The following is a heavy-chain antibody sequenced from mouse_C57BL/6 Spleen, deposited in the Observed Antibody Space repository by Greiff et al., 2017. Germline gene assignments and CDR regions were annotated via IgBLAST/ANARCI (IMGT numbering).Heavy chain of an antibody. J-gene: IGHJ1*03. CDR3: ARDHDGSSWYFDV. V-gene: IGHV5-4*01. D-gene: IGHD1-1*01. Sequence: EVMLVESGGGLVKPGGSLKLSCAASGFTFSSYAMSWVRQTPEKRLEWVATISDGGSYTYYPDNVKGRFTISRDNAKNNLYLQMSHLKSEVTAMYYGARDHDGSSWYFDVWGTGTTVTVSS. CDR1: GFTFSSYA. CDR2: ISDGGSYT.